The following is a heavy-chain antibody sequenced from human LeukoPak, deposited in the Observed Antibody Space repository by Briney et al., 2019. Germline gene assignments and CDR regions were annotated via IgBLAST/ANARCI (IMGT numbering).Heavy chain of an antibody. CDR2: IIPIFGTA. D-gene: IGHD3-10*01. CDR1: GYTFTSYA. J-gene: IGHJ4*02. V-gene: IGHV1-69*13. Sequence: GASVKVSCKASGYTFTSYAISWVRQAPGQGLEWMGGIIPIFGTANYAQKFQGRVTITADESTSTAYMELSSLRSEDTAVYYCSSSTYYYGSGSYYFFDYWGQGTLVTVSS. CDR3: SSSTYYYGSGSYYFFDY.